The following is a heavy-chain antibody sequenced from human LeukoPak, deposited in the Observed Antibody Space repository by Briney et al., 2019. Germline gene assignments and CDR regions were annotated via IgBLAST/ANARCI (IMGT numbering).Heavy chain of an antibody. D-gene: IGHD6-19*01. CDR3: ARDGVQWLQGMGWFDP. CDR2: ISTSGSMV. Sequence: GGSLRLSCAASGFIFSSYNMNWIRQAPGKGLEWVSYISTSGSMVDYADSVKGRFTISRDNAKNSLYLQMNSLRAEDTAVYFCARDGVQWLQGMGWFDPWGQGTLVTVSS. V-gene: IGHV3-48*03. J-gene: IGHJ5*02. CDR1: GFIFSSYN.